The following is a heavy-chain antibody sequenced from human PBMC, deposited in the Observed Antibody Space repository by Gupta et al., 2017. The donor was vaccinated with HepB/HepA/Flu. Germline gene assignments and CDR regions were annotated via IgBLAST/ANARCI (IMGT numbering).Heavy chain of an antibody. CDR2: ISYDGRYE. CDR1: TAAFSSYA. CDR3: ARVGTTVRSEFDY. J-gene: IGHJ4*02. D-gene: IGHD4-17*01. V-gene: IGHV3-30*04. Sequence: LVASGVGVVQPGTSFRLSCAALTAAFSSYAMHWVRQAPAKGLDVVAAISYDGRYEADADAGKGGFTTSGDNSKKTLYRQMNSMRDGDTGVCYCARVGTTVRSEFDYGGQVTLVTV.